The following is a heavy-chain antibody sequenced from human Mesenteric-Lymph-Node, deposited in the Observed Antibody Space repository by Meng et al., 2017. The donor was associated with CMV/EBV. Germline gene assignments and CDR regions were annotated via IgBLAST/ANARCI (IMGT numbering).Heavy chain of an antibody. CDR1: GDRVSRNSIT. D-gene: IGHD6-25*01. J-gene: IGHJ5*01. V-gene: IGHV6-1*01. CDR3: ARGGSWFDS. CDR2: TYFASRWYD. Sequence: SQTLSLTCVISGDRVSRNSITWNWIRQSPSRGLEWLGRTYFASRWYDDYPVSLQSRITIMPDTSKNQFSLQLKSVTPDDTAIYYCARGGSWFDSWGQGTPVTVSS.